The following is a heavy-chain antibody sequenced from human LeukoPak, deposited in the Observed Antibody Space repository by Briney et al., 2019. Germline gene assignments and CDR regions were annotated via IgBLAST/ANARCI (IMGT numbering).Heavy chain of an antibody. Sequence: GASVKVSCKASGYTFTSYYMHWVRQAPGQGLEWMGIINPSGGSTSYAQKFQGRVTMTRDTSTSTVYMELSRLRSDDTAVYYCARSAVYDSSGYYSSLPYDAFDIWGQGTMVTVSS. CDR3: ARSAVYDSSGYYSSLPYDAFDI. CDR1: GYTFTSYY. J-gene: IGHJ3*02. CDR2: INPSGGST. V-gene: IGHV1-46*01. D-gene: IGHD3-22*01.